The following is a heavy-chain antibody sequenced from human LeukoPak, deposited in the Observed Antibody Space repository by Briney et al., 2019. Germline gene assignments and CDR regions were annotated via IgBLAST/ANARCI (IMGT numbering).Heavy chain of an antibody. V-gene: IGHV4-39*01. J-gene: IGHJ3*02. CDR1: GGSISSSNYN. Sequence: SETLSLTCTVSGGSISSSNYNWGWIRQSPGKGLEWIGTISYSGSTYYNPSLKSRVTISVDTSKNQFSLKLTSVTAADTAVYYCARHTKSGYSHGFDAFHIWGQGTMVTVSS. CDR3: ARHTKSGYSHGFDAFHI. CDR2: ISYSGST. D-gene: IGHD5-18*01.